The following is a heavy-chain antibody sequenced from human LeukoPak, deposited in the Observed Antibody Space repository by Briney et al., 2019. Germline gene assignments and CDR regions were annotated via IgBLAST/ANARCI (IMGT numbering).Heavy chain of an antibody. J-gene: IGHJ4*02. CDR3: ARQSCSGGSCYSDFDY. D-gene: IGHD2-15*01. V-gene: IGHV5-51*01. CDR1: GYSFTSYW. CDR2: IYPGDSDT. Sequence: GASLKISCKGSGYSFTSYWIGWVRQMPGKGLEWMGIIYPGDSDTRYSPSFQGQVTISADKSISTAYLQWSSLKASDTAMYYCARQSCSGGSCYSDFDYWGQGTLVTVSS.